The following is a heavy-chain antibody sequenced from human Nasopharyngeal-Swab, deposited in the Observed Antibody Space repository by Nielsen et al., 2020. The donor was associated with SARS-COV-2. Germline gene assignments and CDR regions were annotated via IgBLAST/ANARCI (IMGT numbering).Heavy chain of an antibody. V-gene: IGHV4-59*01. CDR2: IYYSGST. Sequence: WIRQPPGKGLEWIGYIYYSGSTNYNPSLKSRVTISVDTSKNQFSLKLSSVTAADTAVYYCARDNPKWGPRFWFDPWGQGTLVTVSS. CDR3: ARDNPKWGPRFWFDP. J-gene: IGHJ5*02. D-gene: IGHD5-12*01.